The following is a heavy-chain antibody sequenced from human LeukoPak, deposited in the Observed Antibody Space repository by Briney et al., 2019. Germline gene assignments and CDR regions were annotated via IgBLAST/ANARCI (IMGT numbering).Heavy chain of an antibody. V-gene: IGHV4-30-4*08. CDR3: ARALRAYYDFWSGYYPGAFDI. D-gene: IGHD3-3*01. CDR1: GGSISSGDYY. J-gene: IGHJ3*02. CDR2: IYYSGST. Sequence: SETLSLTCTVSGGSISSGDYYWRWLRQPPGKGLEWIGYIYYSGSTYYNPSLKSRVTISVDTSKNQFSLKLSSVTAADTAVYYCARALRAYYDFWSGYYPGAFDIWGQGTMVTVSS.